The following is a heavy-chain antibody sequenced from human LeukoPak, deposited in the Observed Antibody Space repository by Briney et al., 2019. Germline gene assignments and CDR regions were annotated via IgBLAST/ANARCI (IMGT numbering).Heavy chain of an antibody. J-gene: IGHJ6*03. CDR2: IYTSGST. D-gene: IGHD2-2*01. Sequence: SETLSLTCTVSGGSISSGSYYWSWIRQPAGKGLEWIGRIYTSGSTNYNPSLKSRVTISVDTSKNQFSLKLSSVTAADTAVYYCARDKLVVVPAASLTHDNYYYYMDVWGKGTTVTVSS. CDR3: ARDKLVVVPAASLTHDNYYYYMDV. V-gene: IGHV4-61*02. CDR1: GGSISSGSYY.